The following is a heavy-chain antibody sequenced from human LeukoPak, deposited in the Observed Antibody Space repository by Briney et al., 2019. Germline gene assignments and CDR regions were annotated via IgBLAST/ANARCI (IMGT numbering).Heavy chain of an antibody. CDR3: ARVRGSYYYFDS. CDR2: YFSGNT. J-gene: IGHJ4*02. V-gene: IGHV4-38-2*01. D-gene: IGHD1-26*01. CDR1: GYSIRSGYY. Sequence: PSETLSLTCAVSGYSIRSGYYWGWVRQPPGKGLEWIWRYFSGNTYYNPSLKSRVTISVDTPKNQLSLDLSSVTAADTAVYYCARVRGSYYYFDSWGKGTLVTVSS.